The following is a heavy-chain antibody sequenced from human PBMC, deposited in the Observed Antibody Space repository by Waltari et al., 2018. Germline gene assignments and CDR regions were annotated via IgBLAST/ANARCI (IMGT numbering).Heavy chain of an antibody. V-gene: IGHV3-9*01. Sequence: EVQLVESGGGLVQPGRSLRLSCAASGFTFDDYAMHWVRQAPGKGLEWVSGISWNSGSIGDADSVKGRFTISRDNAKNSLYLQMNSLRAEDTALYYCAKDKSYYYYYYMDVWGKGTTVTVSS. CDR2: ISWNSGSI. CDR1: GFTFDDYA. CDR3: AKDKSYYYYYYMDV. J-gene: IGHJ6*03.